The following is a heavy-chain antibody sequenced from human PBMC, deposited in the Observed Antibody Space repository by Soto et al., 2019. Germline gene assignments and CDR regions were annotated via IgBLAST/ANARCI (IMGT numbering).Heavy chain of an antibody. CDR3: ARGARSAIAYNWFDP. CDR1: GGSIGSYY. J-gene: IGHJ5*02. Sequence: SETLSLTCSVSGGSIGSYYWSWIRQPPGKGLEWIGYIYYSGSTNYNPSLKSRVTISVDTSKNQFSLKLSSVTAADTAVYYCARGARSAIAYNWFDPWGQGTLVTVSS. CDR2: IYYSGST. V-gene: IGHV4-59*01. D-gene: IGHD5-18*01.